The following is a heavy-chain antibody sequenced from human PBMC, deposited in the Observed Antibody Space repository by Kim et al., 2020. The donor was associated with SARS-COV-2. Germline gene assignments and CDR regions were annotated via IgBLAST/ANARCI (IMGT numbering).Heavy chain of an antibody. V-gene: IGHV1-18*01. CDR2: ISGYNGKT. D-gene: IGHD5-18*01. J-gene: IGHJ4*02. CDR3: ARGHSYSYDY. CDR1: GYTFTTYG. Sequence: ASVKVSCKASGYTFTTYGITWVRQAPGQGLEWMGWISGYNGKTNYAQKLQGRVTMTTDTSTSTVYMDLRSLRSDDTAVYYCARGHSYSYDYWGQGTLVTV.